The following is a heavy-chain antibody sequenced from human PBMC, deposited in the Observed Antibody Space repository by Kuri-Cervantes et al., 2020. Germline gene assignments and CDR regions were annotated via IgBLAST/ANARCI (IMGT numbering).Heavy chain of an antibody. D-gene: IGHD5-12*01. CDR2: IRYDGSNK. CDR3: ASHSGYATGPPDY. J-gene: IGHJ4*02. Sequence: GGSLRLSCTASGFTFGDYAMSWVRQAPGKGLEWVAFIRYDGSNKYYADSVKGRFTISRDNSKNTLYVQMNSLRADDTAVYYCASHSGYATGPPDYWGQGTLVTVSS. V-gene: IGHV3-30*02. CDR1: GFTFGDYA.